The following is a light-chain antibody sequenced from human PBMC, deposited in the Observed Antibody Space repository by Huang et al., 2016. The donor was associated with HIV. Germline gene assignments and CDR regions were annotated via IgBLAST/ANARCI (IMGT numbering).Light chain of an antibody. CDR3: QQYYSSPQT. J-gene: IGKJ1*01. CDR1: QSVYSSSTSKDY. CDR2: WAS. V-gene: IGKV4-1*01. Sequence: DIIMTQSPDSLAVSLGERAALNCRSSQSVYSSSTSKDYMAWFEQKPGQPPRLLLFWASTREAGVPGRCSGSGSGTHFTLTIANLEAEDAAIYYCQQYYSSPQTFGQGTRVEVK.